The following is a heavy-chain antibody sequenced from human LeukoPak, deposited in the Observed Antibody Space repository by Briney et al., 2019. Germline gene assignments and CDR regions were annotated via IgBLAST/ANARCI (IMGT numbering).Heavy chain of an antibody. CDR1: GGSFSGYY. J-gene: IGHJ3*02. D-gene: IGHD2-2*01. CDR3: ARVPLGYCSTTSRSTSHAFDI. Sequence: SETLSLTCAVYGGSFSGYYWSWFRKPPGKGLEWIGEINHSGSTNYNPSLKSRVTISVDTSKNQFSLKLGSVTAADTAVYYCARVPLGYCSTTSRSTSHAFDIWGQGTMVTVSS. CDR2: INHSGST. V-gene: IGHV4-34*01.